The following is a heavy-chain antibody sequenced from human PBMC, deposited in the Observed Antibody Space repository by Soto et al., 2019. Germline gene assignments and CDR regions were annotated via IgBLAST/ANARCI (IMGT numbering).Heavy chain of an antibody. CDR1: GFTFSPYT. D-gene: IGHD3-3*01. Sequence: KPGGSLRLSCAASGFTFSPYTLNWVRQAPGKGLEWVSSISTSGDSTYYEDSLRGRFTISRDNARASLYLQMDSLRVEDTAMYYCTRDGEPLWGQGTMVTVSS. V-gene: IGHV3-21*01. CDR2: ISTSGDST. J-gene: IGHJ3*01. CDR3: TRDGEPL.